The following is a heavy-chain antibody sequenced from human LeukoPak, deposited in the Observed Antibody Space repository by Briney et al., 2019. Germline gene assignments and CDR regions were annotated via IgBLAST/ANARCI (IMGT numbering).Heavy chain of an antibody. J-gene: IGHJ5*02. Sequence: ASVSVSCKASGYTFTSYGISWVRQAPGQGLEWMGWISAYNGNTNYAQKLQGRVTMTTDTSTSTAYMELRSLRSDDTAVNYCARRRFGELYSWFDPWGQGTLVTVSS. CDR1: GYTFTSYG. CDR3: ARRRFGELYSWFDP. CDR2: ISAYNGNT. D-gene: IGHD3-10*01. V-gene: IGHV1-18*01.